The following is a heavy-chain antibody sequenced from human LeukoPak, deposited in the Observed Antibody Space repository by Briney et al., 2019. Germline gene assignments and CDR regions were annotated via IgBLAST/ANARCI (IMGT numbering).Heavy chain of an antibody. V-gene: IGHV3-23*01. D-gene: IGHD3-10*01. Sequence: GGSLRLSCAASGFTFNNYAMNWVRQAPGKGLEWVSSISGSGGNTYYADSVKGRFTISRDNSKNTLYLQMDSLKTEDTAVYYCTGNYYGSGSYADFDYWGQGTLVTVSS. CDR3: TGNYYGSGSYADFDY. CDR1: GFTFNNYA. CDR2: ISGSGGNT. J-gene: IGHJ4*02.